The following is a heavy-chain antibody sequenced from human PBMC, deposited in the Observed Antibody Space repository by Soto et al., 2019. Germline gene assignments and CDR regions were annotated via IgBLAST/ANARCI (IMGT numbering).Heavy chain of an antibody. J-gene: IGHJ6*02. CDR1: GYSFTSYW. Sequence: GESLKSSCKGSGYSFTSYWIGWVRQMPGKGLEWMGIIYPGDSDTRYSPSFQGQVTISADKSISTAYLQWSSLKASDTAMYYRARRGRYSYGYGAGYYYYGMDVWGQGTTVTVSS. D-gene: IGHD5-18*01. CDR3: ARRGRYSYGYGAGYYYYGMDV. V-gene: IGHV5-51*01. CDR2: IYPGDSDT.